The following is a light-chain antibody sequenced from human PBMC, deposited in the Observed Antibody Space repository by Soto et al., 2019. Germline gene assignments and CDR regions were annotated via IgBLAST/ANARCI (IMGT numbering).Light chain of an antibody. CDR1: SGSIASNY. CDR3: QSYDSSNHWV. J-gene: IGLJ3*02. CDR2: EDN. Sequence: NFMLTHPHSVSESPGKTVTISCTRSSGSIASNYVQWYQQRPCSAPTTVIYEDNQRPSGVPDRFSGSIDSSSNSASLTISGLETEDEADYYCQSYDSSNHWVFGGGTKLTVL. V-gene: IGLV6-57*03.